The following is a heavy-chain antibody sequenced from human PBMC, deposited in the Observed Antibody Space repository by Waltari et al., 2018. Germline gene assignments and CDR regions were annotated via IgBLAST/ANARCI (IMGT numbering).Heavy chain of an antibody. J-gene: IGHJ4*02. V-gene: IGHV1-46*01. CDR3: ARVFKRMAFDY. D-gene: IGHD2-8*01. Sequence: QVQLVQSGAEVKKPGASVKVSCQASGYTFTSYYMHWVRQAPGQGLEWMGIINPSGGSTSYAQKFQGRVTMTRDTSTSTVYMELSSLRSEDTAVYYCARVFKRMAFDYWGQGTLVTVSS. CDR2: INPSGGST. CDR1: GYTFTSYY.